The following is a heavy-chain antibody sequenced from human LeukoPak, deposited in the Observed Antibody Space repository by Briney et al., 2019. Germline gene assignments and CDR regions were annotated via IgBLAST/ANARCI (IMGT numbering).Heavy chain of an antibody. J-gene: IGHJ3*02. Sequence: ASVKVSCKASGYTFTGYYMRWVRQAPGQGLEWMGRINPNSGGTNYAQKFQGRVTMTRDTSISTAYMELSRLRSDDTAVYYCARVRTTMHAFDIWGQGTMVTVSS. CDR1: GYTFTGYY. CDR3: ARVRTTMHAFDI. D-gene: IGHD4-17*01. V-gene: IGHV1-2*06. CDR2: INPNSGGT.